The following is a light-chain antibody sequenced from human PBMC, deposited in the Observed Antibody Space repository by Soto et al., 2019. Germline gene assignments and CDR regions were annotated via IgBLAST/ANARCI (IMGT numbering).Light chain of an antibody. CDR3: QQGFSYPWT. Sequence: DIQMTQSPSSLSASVGDRVTITCRASQTISTFLNWYQKRQGKAPRLLIYGASTLQSGVPSRFNGSGSGTEFTLTIGSLQLADFAIYSCQQGFSYPWTFGQGTKVEIK. CDR1: QTISTF. CDR2: GAS. V-gene: IGKV1-39*01. J-gene: IGKJ1*01.